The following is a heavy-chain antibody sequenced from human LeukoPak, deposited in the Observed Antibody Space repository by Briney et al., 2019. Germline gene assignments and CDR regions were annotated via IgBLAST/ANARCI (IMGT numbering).Heavy chain of an antibody. J-gene: IGHJ4*02. CDR2: ISGSGGST. V-gene: IGHV3-23*01. D-gene: IGHD3-3*01. Sequence: GGSLRLSCAASGFTFSSYWMSWVRQAPGKGLEWVSAISGSGGSTYYADSVKGRFTISRDNSKNTLYLQMNSLRAEDTAVYYSAKEGDYYDFWSGYYREKTYFDYWGQGTLVTVSS. CDR3: AKEGDYYDFWSGYYREKTYFDY. CDR1: GFTFSSYW.